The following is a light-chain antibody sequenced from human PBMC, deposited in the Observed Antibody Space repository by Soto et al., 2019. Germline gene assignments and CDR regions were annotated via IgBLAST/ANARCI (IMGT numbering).Light chain of an antibody. CDR2: KDS. V-gene: IGLV3-25*03. J-gene: IGLJ1*01. CDR3: QSADSSGTYV. CDR1: ALPKQY. Sequence: SYELTQPPSVSVSPGQTARINCSGDALPKQYAYWYQQKPGQAPVLVIYKDSERPSGIPERFSGSSSGTTVTLTISGVQAEDEADYYCQSADSSGTYVFGTGTKLTVL.